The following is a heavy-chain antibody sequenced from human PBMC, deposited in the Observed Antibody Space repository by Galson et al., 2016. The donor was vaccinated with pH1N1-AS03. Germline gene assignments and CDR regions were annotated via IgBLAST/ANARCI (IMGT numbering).Heavy chain of an antibody. D-gene: IGHD1-1*01. CDR3: ARDRYRYTSTDVDESAY. CDR2: VIPLSGTT. Sequence: SVKVSCKASAGTFATFAVSWVRQARGQGLEWMGGVIPLSGTTNYAQKFQGRVTITADDSTGTAYMELNSLRSDDTAVYYCARDRYRYTSTDVDESAYWGQGTLVTVSS. CDR1: AGTFATFA. V-gene: IGHV1-69*13. J-gene: IGHJ4*02.